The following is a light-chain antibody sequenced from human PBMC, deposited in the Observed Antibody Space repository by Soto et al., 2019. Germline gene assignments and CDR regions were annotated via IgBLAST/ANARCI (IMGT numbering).Light chain of an antibody. CDR1: NIATKS. CDR2: DDS. Sequence: SYELTQPPSVSVAPGQTARITCGGNNIATKSVHWYQQKPGQAPVLVVYDDSDRPSGIPERFSGSNSGHTATLTISRVEAGDEADYFCQVWDTTTDHVVFGGGPKLTVL. J-gene: IGLJ2*01. V-gene: IGLV3-21*02. CDR3: QVWDTTTDHVV.